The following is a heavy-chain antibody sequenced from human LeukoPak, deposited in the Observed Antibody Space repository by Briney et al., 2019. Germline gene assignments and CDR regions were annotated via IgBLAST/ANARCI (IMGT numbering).Heavy chain of an antibody. CDR3: ARLPRTGRAFDY. V-gene: IGHV4-4*02. Sequence: SGTLSLTCAVSGGSISSSNWWSWVRQPPGKGLEWIGEIYHSGSTNYNPSLKSRVTISVGKSKNQFSLKLSSVTAADTAVYYCARLPRTGRAFDYWGQGTLVTVSS. CDR2: IYHSGST. CDR1: GGSISSSNW. D-gene: IGHD1-14*01. J-gene: IGHJ4*02.